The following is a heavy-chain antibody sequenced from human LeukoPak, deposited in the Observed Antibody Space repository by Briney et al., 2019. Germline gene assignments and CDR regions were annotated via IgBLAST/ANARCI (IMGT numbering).Heavy chain of an antibody. CDR2: INHSGST. CDR3: ARGRAA. J-gene: IGHJ5*02. Sequence: PSETLSLTCAVCGGSFSGYYWSWIRQPPGKGLEWIGEINHSGSTNYNPSLKSRVTISVDTSKNQFSLKLSSVTAADTAVYYCARGRAAWGQGTLVTVSP. V-gene: IGHV4-34*01. CDR1: GGSFSGYY.